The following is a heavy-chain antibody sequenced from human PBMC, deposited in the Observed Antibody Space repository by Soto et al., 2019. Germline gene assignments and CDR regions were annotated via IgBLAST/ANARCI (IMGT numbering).Heavy chain of an antibody. J-gene: IGHJ6*03. CDR1: GYTFTSYG. V-gene: IGHV1-18*01. Sequence: ASVKVSCKASGYTFTSYGISWVRQAPGQGLEWMGWISAYNGNTNYAQKLQGRVTMTTDTSTSTAYMELRSLRSDDTAVYYCARGRANGGYGHYYYMDVWGKGTTVTVSS. D-gene: IGHD5-12*01. CDR2: ISAYNGNT. CDR3: ARGRANGGYGHYYYMDV.